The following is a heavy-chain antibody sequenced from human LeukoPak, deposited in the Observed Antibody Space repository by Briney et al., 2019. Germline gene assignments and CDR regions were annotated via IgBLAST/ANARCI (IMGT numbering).Heavy chain of an antibody. V-gene: IGHV3-23*01. Sequence: PGGSLRLSCAASGFTFSSYAMSWVRQAPGKGLEWVSAISGSGGSTYYADSVKGRFTISRDNSKNTLYLQMNSLRAEDTAVYYCAKGMEVDTAMDSPDDYWGQGTLVTVSS. CDR1: GFTFSSYA. CDR2: ISGSGGST. CDR3: AKGMEVDTAMDSPDDY. J-gene: IGHJ4*02. D-gene: IGHD5-18*01.